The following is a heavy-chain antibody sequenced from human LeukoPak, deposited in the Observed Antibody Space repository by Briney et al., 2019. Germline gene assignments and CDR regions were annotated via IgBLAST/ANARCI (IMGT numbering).Heavy chain of an antibody. CDR3: ARGRNTGRQYYFDY. Sequence: SGGSLRLSCAASGFTFSISGMGWVRQAPGKGLECVSPISGSGGSTSYADSVKGRFTISRDNSKNTLYLQMNSLRAEDTAVYHCARGRNTGRQYYFDYWGQGTLVTVAS. CDR2: ISGSGGST. D-gene: IGHD5-18*01. CDR1: GFTFSISG. J-gene: IGHJ4*02. V-gene: IGHV3-23*01.